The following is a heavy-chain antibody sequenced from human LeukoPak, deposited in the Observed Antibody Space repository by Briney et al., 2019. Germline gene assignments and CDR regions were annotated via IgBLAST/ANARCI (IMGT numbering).Heavy chain of an antibody. J-gene: IGHJ5*02. CDR3: AKGARGDTVTSIVGLNWFDP. D-gene: IGHD4-17*01. CDR2: ISYDGSHK. Sequence: GGSLRLSCAASGFTFSSYSMKWVRQAPGKGLEWVAVISYDGSHKYYADSVKGRFSISRDNSKNTLYLQMNSLRADDTAVYYCAKGARGDTVTSIVGLNWFDPWGQGTLVTVSS. CDR1: GFTFSSYS. V-gene: IGHV3-30*18.